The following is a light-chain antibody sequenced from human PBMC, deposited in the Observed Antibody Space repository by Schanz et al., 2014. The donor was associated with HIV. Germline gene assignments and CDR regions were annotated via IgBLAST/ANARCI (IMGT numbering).Light chain of an antibody. CDR2: GAS. CDR1: QSVSSS. Sequence: EIVLTQSPATLSLSPGERVTLSCRASQSVSSSLAWYRQRPGQAPRLLIYGASSRATGIPDRFSGSGSGTDFTLTISRLEPEDFAVYYCQHYGSSRWTFGQGTKVEIK. CDR3: QHYGSSRWT. V-gene: IGKV3-20*01. J-gene: IGKJ1*01.